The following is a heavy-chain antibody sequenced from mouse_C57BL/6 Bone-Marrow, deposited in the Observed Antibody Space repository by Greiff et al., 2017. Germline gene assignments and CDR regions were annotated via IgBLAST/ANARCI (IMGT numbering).Heavy chain of an antibody. V-gene: IGHV1-64*01. J-gene: IGHJ3*01. CDR2: IHPNSGST. CDR3: ARKRGIYYDYSWFAY. Sequence: VQLQQPGAELVKPGASVKLSCKASGYTFTSYWMHWVKQRPGQGLEWIGMIHPNSGSTNYNEKFKSKATLTVDKSSSTAYMQLSSLTSEDSAVYYCARKRGIYYDYSWFAYWGQGTLVTVSA. D-gene: IGHD2-4*01. CDR1: GYTFTSYW.